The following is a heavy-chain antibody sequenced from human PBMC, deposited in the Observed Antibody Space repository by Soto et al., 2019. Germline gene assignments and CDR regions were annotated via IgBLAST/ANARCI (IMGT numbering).Heavy chain of an antibody. Sequence: ASVKVSCKASGYTFTSYYIHWVRQAPGQGLEWMGIINPSGGSTSYAQKFQGRVTMTRDTSTSTVYMELSSLRSEDTAVYYCARDLNPYGDSTYYYYMDVWGKGTTVTVSS. CDR1: GYTFTSYY. D-gene: IGHD4-17*01. CDR2: INPSGGST. CDR3: ARDLNPYGDSTYYYYMDV. J-gene: IGHJ6*03. V-gene: IGHV1-46*03.